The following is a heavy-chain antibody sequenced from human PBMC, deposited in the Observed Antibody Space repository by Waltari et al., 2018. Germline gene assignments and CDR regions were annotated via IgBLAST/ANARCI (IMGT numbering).Heavy chain of an antibody. D-gene: IGHD1-26*01. CDR1: GFTFRTYN. V-gene: IGHV3-21*01. Sequence: EVQLVESGGGLVKPGESLRLSCGASGFTFRTYNMNWVRQGPGKGLEWVSSIGSSSSFTFYADSVKGRFTISRDNAKNSLYLQMNDLRAEDTAVYYCATYSGTYRDYWGQGTLVTVSS. CDR3: ATYSGTYRDY. CDR2: IGSSSSFT. J-gene: IGHJ4*02.